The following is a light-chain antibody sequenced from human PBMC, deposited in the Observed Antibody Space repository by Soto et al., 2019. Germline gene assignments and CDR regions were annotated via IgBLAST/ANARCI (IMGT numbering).Light chain of an antibody. V-gene: IGLV1-51*02. Sequence: QSVLTQPPSVSAAPGQKVTISCSGSSSNIGNNYVSWYQQLPGTAPKLLIYENNKRPSGIPDRFSGSTSGTSATLGITGLLTGDEADYYGGTWDSSLSAVVFGGGTKLTVL. CDR1: SSNIGNNY. CDR2: ENN. J-gene: IGLJ2*01. CDR3: GTWDSSLSAVV.